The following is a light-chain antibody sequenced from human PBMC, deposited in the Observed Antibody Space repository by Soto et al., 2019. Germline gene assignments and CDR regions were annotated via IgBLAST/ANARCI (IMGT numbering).Light chain of an antibody. J-gene: IGKJ5*01. Sequence: SARSLCWSPCERTTLSCRTSLSVSNYLAWYQQKPGQAPRLLINDASNRATGIPARFSGSGSGTDFTLTISSLQPEEFAVYYSPQRTHWQVTFGQGKRLEIK. CDR3: PQRTHWQVT. CDR2: DAS. V-gene: IGKV3-11*01. CDR1: LSVSNY.